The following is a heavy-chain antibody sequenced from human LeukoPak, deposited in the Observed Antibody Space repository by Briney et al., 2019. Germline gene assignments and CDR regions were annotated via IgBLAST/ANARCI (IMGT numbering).Heavy chain of an antibody. V-gene: IGHV3-66*01. J-gene: IGHJ4*02. CDR3: ARAGNYGDYSLDY. CDR2: IYSGGST. Sequence: GGSLRLSCTASGFTFGDYAMSWVRQAPGKGLEWVSVIYSGGSTYYADSVKGRFTISRDNSKNTLYLQMNSLRAEDTAVYYCARAGNYGDYSLDYWGQGTLVTVSS. CDR1: GFTFGDYA. D-gene: IGHD4-17*01.